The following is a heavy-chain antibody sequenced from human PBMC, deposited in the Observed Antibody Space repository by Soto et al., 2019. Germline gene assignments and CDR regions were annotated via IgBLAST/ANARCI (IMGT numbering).Heavy chain of an antibody. CDR1: GFTFSSYE. J-gene: IGHJ4*02. D-gene: IGHD5-18*01. Sequence: SLRLSCAASGFTFSSYEMNWVRQAPGKGLEWVSYISSSGSTIYYADSVKGRFTISRDNAKNSLYLQMNSLRAEDTAVYYCAREDTAMALFDYWGQGTLVTVSS. CDR2: ISSSGSTI. CDR3: AREDTAMALFDY. V-gene: IGHV3-48*03.